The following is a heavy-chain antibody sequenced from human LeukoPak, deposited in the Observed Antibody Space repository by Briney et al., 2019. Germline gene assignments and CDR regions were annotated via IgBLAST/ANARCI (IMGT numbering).Heavy chain of an antibody. Sequence: SETLSLTCTVSGGSISSSSYYWGWIRQPPGKGLEWIGSIYHSGSTYYNPSLKSRVTISVDTSKNQFSLKLSSVTAADTAVYYCARWAPYYYDSRAIWGQGTLVTVSS. V-gene: IGHV4-39*07. CDR1: GGSISSSSYY. J-gene: IGHJ4*02. CDR3: ARWAPYYYDSRAI. CDR2: IYHSGST. D-gene: IGHD3-22*01.